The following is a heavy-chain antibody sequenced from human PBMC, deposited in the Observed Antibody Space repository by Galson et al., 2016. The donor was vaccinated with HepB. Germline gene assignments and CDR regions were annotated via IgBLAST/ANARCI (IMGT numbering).Heavy chain of an antibody. CDR3: ARGWGIRTDMGGFDP. CDR1: GGSISSNAYY. Sequence: TLSLTCTVSGGSISSNAYYWTWIRQYPGRGLEWIGYIYYSGSTHYNPSLKSRVTISVDTSKNQFSLRLGSATGADTAVYYCARGWGIRTDMGGFDPWGQGTLVTVSS. J-gene: IGHJ5*02. CDR2: IYYSGST. V-gene: IGHV4-31*03. D-gene: IGHD2-8*02.